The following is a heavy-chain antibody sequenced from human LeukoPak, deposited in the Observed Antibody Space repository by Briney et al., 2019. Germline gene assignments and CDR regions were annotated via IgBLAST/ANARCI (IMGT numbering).Heavy chain of an antibody. CDR1: GFTFSSYD. V-gene: IGHV3-30*18. Sequence: GRSLRLSCAASGFTFSSYDIHWVRQAPGKGLEWVALISSDGINKYFADSVKGRFTISTDSSKNTLYLQMNSLRPEDTAVYYCAKCCPMDVWGQGTTVTVSS. CDR3: AKCCPMDV. J-gene: IGHJ6*02. CDR2: ISSDGINK. D-gene: IGHD4/OR15-4a*01.